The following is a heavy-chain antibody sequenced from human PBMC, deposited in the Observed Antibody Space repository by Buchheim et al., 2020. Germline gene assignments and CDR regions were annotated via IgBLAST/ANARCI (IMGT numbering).Heavy chain of an antibody. CDR2: VWYDGSNE. J-gene: IGHJ4*02. V-gene: IGHV3-33*06. D-gene: IGHD5-24*01. CDR3: AKDYNGPPYYFDL. Sequence: QVQLVESGGGVVQPGTSLRLSCAASGFTFRTYAMHWVRQTPGKGLEWVGFVWYDGSNEHYGESVRGRFTISRDNSKKTLNLEMNKPTREDTAVDYCAKDYNGPPYYFDLWGQG. CDR1: GFTFRTYA.